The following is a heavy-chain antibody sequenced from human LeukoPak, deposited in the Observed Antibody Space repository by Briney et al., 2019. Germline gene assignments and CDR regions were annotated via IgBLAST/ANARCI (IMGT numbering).Heavy chain of an antibody. CDR3: ARDGPRIVGATLPDY. Sequence: GGSLRLSCAASGFTFSSYSMNWVRQAPGKGLEWVSSISSSSSYIYYADSVKGRLTISRGNAKNSLYLQMNSLRAEDTAVYYCARDGPRIVGATLPDYWGQGTLVTVSS. V-gene: IGHV3-21*01. CDR1: GFTFSSYS. J-gene: IGHJ4*02. CDR2: ISSSSSYI. D-gene: IGHD1-26*01.